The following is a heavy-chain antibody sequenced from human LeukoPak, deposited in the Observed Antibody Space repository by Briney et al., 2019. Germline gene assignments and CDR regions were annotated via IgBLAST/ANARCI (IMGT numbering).Heavy chain of an antibody. J-gene: IGHJ4*02. D-gene: IGHD4-23*01. CDR1: GFAFDSYA. CDR2: MSGSGGVT. Sequence: PGGSLRLSCEASGFAFDSYAMSWVRQSPGKGLEWVASMSGSGGVTFYADSVKGRSTISRDNAKNTLYLQMNNLRVEDTAVFYCAKDKAVVTSRSFDYWGQGTLVTVSS. V-gene: IGHV3-23*01. CDR3: AKDKAVVTSRSFDY.